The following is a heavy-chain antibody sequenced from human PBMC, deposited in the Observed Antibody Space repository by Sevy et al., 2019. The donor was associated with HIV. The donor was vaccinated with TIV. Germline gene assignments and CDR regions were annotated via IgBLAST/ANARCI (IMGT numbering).Heavy chain of an antibody. CDR1: GFTFDDYA. J-gene: IGHJ6*02. D-gene: IGHD5-18*01. V-gene: IGHV3-9*01. Sequence: GGSLRLSCAASGFTFDDYAMHWVRQAPGKGLEWVSGISWNSGSIGYADSVKGRFTISRDNAKNSLYLQMNSLRAEDTALYYCAKTASTYYYYGMDVWGQGTTVTVSS. CDR2: ISWNSGSI. CDR3: AKTASTYYYYGMDV.